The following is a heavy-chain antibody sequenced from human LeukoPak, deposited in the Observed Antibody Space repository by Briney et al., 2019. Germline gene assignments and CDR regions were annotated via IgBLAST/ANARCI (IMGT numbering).Heavy chain of an antibody. CDR3: VRSGYDYDWFDP. CDR2: IIPIFGTA. Sequence: SVKVSCKASGGTFSSYAISWVRQAPGQGLEWMGGIIPIFGTANYAQKFQGRVTITADKPTTTVYMELSSLRSDDTAVYYCVRSGYDYDWFDPWGQGTLVTVSS. D-gene: IGHD5-12*01. J-gene: IGHJ5*02. V-gene: IGHV1-69*06. CDR1: GGTFSSYA.